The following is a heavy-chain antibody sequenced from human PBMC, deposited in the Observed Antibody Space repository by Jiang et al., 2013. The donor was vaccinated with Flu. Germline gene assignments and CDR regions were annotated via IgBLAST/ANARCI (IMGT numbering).Heavy chain of an antibody. D-gene: IGHD2-21*02. CDR3: AKDHLAYCGGDCHTPFDY. J-gene: IGHJ4*02. Sequence: RLSCAASGFTFDDYAMHWVRQAPGKGLEWVSLISWDGGSTYYADSVKGRFTISRDNSKNSLYLQMNSLRAEDTALYYCAKDHLAYCGGDCHTPFDYWGQGTLVTVSS. V-gene: IGHV3-43D*04. CDR2: ISWDGGST. CDR1: GFTFDDYA.